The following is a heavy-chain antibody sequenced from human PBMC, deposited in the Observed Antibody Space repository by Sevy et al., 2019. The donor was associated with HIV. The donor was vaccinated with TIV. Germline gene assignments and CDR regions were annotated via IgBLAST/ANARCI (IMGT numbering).Heavy chain of an antibody. Sequence: GGSLRLSCAASGFTFSKYWMSWVRQAPGKGLEWVAKINQDGSEKYYVDSMKGRFTMSRDNGKNSPYLQMNSLRAEDTAVYYCARETGSSHFDYWGQGTLVTVSS. CDR3: ARETGSSHFDY. V-gene: IGHV3-7*01. CDR1: GFTFSKYW. CDR2: INQDGSEK. D-gene: IGHD3-10*01. J-gene: IGHJ4*02.